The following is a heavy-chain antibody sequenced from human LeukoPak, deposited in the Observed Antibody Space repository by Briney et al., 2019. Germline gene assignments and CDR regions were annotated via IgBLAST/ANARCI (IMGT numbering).Heavy chain of an antibody. D-gene: IGHD5-12*01. CDR2: FYTSGSA. V-gene: IGHV4-4*07. J-gene: IGHJ6*03. CDR1: GDSISSYY. CDR3: ARVPYSGHGGHMDV. Sequence: SETLSLTCTVSGDSISSYYWSWIRQPAGKGLEWIGRFYTSGSANYNPSLKSRVTMSVDTSKNQFSLKLSSVIAADTAVYYCARVPYSGHGGHMDVWGKGTTVAVSS.